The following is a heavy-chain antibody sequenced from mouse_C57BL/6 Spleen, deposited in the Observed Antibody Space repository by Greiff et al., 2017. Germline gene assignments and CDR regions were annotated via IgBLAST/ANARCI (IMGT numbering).Heavy chain of an antibody. CDR3: ARQGDGYPYAMDY. CDR2: IWSDGST. J-gene: IGHJ4*01. D-gene: IGHD2-3*01. Sequence: VQLQQSGPGLVAPSQSLSITCTVSGFSLTSYGVHWVRQPPGKGLEWLVVIWSDGSTTYNSALKSRLSISKDNSKSQVFLKMNSLQTDDTAMYYCARQGDGYPYAMDYWGQGTSVTVSS. V-gene: IGHV2-6-1*01. CDR1: GFSLTSYG.